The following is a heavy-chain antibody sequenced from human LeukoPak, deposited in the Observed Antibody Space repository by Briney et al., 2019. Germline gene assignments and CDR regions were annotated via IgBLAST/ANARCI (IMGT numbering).Heavy chain of an antibody. CDR3: ARESRLITMVRGVIITSRDAFDI. CDR1: GYPFPRYY. J-gene: IGHJ3*02. V-gene: IGHV1-2*02. Sequence: ASVKVSCQASGYPFPRYYMHWVRPAPGQGLEWMGWINPNSGGTNYAQKFQGRVTMTRDTSISTAYMELSRLRSDDTAVYYCARESRLITMVRGVIITSRDAFDIWGQGTMVTVSS. D-gene: IGHD3-10*01. CDR2: INPNSGGT.